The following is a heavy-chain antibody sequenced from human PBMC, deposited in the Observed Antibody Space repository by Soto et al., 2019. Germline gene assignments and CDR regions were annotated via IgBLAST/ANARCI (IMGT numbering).Heavy chain of an antibody. CDR1: GFTSRSNV. Sequence: PGGSLRLSCAASGFTSRSNVMHWGRHARGKRLDSVTCISYDAHNAYYADTVKARFTTSRDNSKMKRYLQINTLRHEDTAVYYCARDQGAITATGNIDDSGQGTLVTVSS. V-gene: IGHV3-30-3*01. J-gene: IGHJ4*02. CDR2: ISYDAHNA. D-gene: IGHD6-13*01. CDR3: ARDQGAITATGNIDD.